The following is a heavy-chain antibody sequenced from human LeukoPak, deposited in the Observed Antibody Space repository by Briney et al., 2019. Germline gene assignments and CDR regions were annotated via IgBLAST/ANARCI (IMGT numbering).Heavy chain of an antibody. J-gene: IGHJ3*02. Sequence: GGSLRLSCAASGFTFSSYAMHWVRQAPGKGLEWVAVISCDGSNKYYADSVKGRFTISRDNSKNTLYLQMNSLRAEDTAVYYCACDAFDIWGQGTMVTVSS. CDR2: ISCDGSNK. V-gene: IGHV3-30*04. CDR3: ACDAFDI. CDR1: GFTFSSYA.